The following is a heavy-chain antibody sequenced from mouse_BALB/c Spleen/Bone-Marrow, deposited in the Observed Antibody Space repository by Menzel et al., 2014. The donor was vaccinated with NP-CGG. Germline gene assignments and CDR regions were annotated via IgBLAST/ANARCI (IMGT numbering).Heavy chain of an antibody. CDR2: IDPYNGGT. D-gene: IGHD3-3*01. CDR1: GYAFTSYN. CDR3: ARSRDVGYFDY. Sequence: QRVESGPELVKPGASVKVSCKASGYAFTSYNMFWVKQSHGKSLEWIGYIDPYNGGTSYNQKFKGKATLTVDKSSSTAYMHLSSLASEDSAVYYCARSRDVGYFDYWGQGTTLTVSS. V-gene: IGHV1S135*01. J-gene: IGHJ2*01.